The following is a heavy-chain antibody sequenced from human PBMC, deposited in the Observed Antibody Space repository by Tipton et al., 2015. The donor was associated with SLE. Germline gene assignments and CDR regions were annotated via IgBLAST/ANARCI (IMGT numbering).Heavy chain of an antibody. D-gene: IGHD4-17*01. Sequence: QSGAEVKKPGSSVKVSCKASGGTFSSYAISWVRQVPGQGLEWMGGIIPIFGTANFAQKFQGRVTITADKSTSTAYMELSSLRSEDTAVYYCARSPTVTTFYYYYYMDVWGKGTTVTVSS. CDR3: ARSPTVTTFYYYYYMDV. J-gene: IGHJ6*03. CDR2: IIPIFGTA. V-gene: IGHV1-69*06. CDR1: GGTFSSYA.